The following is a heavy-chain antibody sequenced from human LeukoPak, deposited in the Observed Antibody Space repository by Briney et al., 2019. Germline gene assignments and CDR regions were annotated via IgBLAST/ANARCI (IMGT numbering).Heavy chain of an antibody. CDR2: ISSSGSTI. CDR1: GFTFIDYY. CDR3: ARDLLSWGMDV. J-gene: IGHJ6*02. V-gene: IGHV3-11*01. Sequence: GGSLRLSCAASGFTFIDYYISWIRQAPGKGLEWVSYISSSGSTIYYADSVKGRFTISRDNAKNSLYLQMNSLRAEDTAVYYCARDLLSWGMDVWGQGTTVTVSS. D-gene: IGHD2-15*01.